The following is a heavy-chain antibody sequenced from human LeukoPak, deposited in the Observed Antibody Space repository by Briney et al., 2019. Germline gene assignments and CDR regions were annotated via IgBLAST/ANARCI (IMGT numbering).Heavy chain of an antibody. CDR3: ARDYFYCGGDCFVDY. CDR1: GFTFSDYT. J-gene: IGHJ4*02. CDR2: ISGGSRSI. V-gene: IGHV3-21*04. D-gene: IGHD2-21*02. Sequence: GGSLRLSCAAPGFTFSDYTMNWVRQAPGKGLEWVSSISGGSRSIYYVDSVKGRFTISRDNAKNSLYLQVNSLRAEDTAIYYCARDYFYCGGDCFVDYWGQGTLVTVSS.